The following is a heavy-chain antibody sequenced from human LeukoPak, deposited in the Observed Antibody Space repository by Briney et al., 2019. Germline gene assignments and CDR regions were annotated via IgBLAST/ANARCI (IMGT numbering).Heavy chain of an antibody. V-gene: IGHV4-34*01. CDR1: GGSFSGYY. Sequence: PSETLSLTCAVSGGSFSGYYWSWIRQPPGKGLEWIGEINHSGSTNYNPSLYSRVTISLDTSNNHFSLRLTSVTAADTAVYYCARGRGYSGYGLWGRGTLVTVSS. CDR2: INHSGST. D-gene: IGHD5-12*01. CDR3: ARGRGYSGYGL. J-gene: IGHJ4*02.